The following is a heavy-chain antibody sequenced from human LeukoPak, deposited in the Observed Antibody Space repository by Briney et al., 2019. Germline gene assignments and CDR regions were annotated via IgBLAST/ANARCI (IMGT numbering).Heavy chain of an antibody. CDR2: IYSGGST. J-gene: IGHJ4*02. Sequence: GGSLRLSCAASGFTVSSNYMSWVRQAPGKGLEWVSVIYSGGSTYYADSVKGRFTISRDNSKNTLYLQMNSLRAEDTAVYYCARKMATIGGGFDYWGQGTLVTVSS. CDR1: GFTVSSNY. D-gene: IGHD5-24*01. CDR3: ARKMATIGGGFDY. V-gene: IGHV3-66*01.